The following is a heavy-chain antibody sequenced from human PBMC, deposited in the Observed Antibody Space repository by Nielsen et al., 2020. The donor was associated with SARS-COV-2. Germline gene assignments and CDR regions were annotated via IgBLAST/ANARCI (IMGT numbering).Heavy chain of an antibody. J-gene: IGHJ5*02. CDR3: ARLWQWLTPNWFDP. CDR1: GYRFPSYW. V-gene: IGHV5-51*01. D-gene: IGHD6-19*01. Sequence: GESLKISCKGSGYRFPSYWIGWVRQMPGKGLEWMGIIYPGDSDTRYSPSFQGQVTISADKSISTAYLQWSSLKASDTAMYYCARLWQWLTPNWFDPWGQGTLVTVSS. CDR2: IYPGDSDT.